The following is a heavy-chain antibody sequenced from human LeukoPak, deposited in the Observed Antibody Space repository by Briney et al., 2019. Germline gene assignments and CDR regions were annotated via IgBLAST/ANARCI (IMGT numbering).Heavy chain of an antibody. CDR1: GYTFTGYY. CDR3: ARILGYWGSPGYFDY. D-gene: IGHD2-15*01. CDR2: INPNSGGT. V-gene: IGHV1-2*02. Sequence: ASVKVSCKASGYTFTGYYMHWVRQAPGQGLEWMGWINPNSGGTSYAQKFQGRVTMTRDTSISTAYMELSRLRSDDTAVYYCARILGYWGSPGYFDYWGQGTLVTVSS. J-gene: IGHJ4*02.